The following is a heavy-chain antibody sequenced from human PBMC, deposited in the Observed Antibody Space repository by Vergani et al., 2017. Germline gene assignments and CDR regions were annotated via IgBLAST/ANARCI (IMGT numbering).Heavy chain of an antibody. CDR2: IYSGGST. CDR3: ARGGHYDMLTGYPSPYYFDY. J-gene: IGHJ4*02. CDR1: GFTVSSNY. D-gene: IGHD3-9*01. V-gene: IGHV3-53*02. Sequence: EVQLVETGGGLIQPGGSLRLSCAASGFTVSSNYMSWVRQAPGKGLEWVSVIYSGGSTYYADSVKGRFTISRDNSKNTLYLQMNSLRAEDTAVYYCARGGHYDMLTGYPSPYYFDYWGQGTLVTVSS.